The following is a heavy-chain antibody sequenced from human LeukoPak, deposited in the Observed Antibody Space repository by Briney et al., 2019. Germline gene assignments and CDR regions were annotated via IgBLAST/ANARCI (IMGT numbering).Heavy chain of an antibody. CDR1: GYTFTSYY. Sequence: ASVKVSCKASGYTFTSYYMHWVRQAPGQGLEWMGIINPSGGSTSYAQKFQGRVTMTRDTSTSTVYMELSSLRSEDTAVYYCTSLGGIVGATQPSYYFDYWGQGTLDTVSS. J-gene: IGHJ4*02. D-gene: IGHD1-26*01. CDR3: TSLGGIVGATQPSYYFDY. V-gene: IGHV1-46*03. CDR2: INPSGGST.